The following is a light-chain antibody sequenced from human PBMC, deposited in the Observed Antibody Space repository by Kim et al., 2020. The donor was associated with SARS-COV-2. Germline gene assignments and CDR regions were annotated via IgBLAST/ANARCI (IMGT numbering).Light chain of an antibody. CDR1: SNNVGNQG. CDR2: RNN. CDR3: SAWDSSLSVWV. J-gene: IGLJ3*02. V-gene: IGLV10-54*01. Sequence: QAGLTQPPSVSKDLRQTATLTCTGNSNNVGNQGAAWLQHHQGHPPKLLFYRNNNRPSGISERLSAARSGNTASLTITGLQPEDEADYHCSAWDSSLSVWVFGGGTQLTVL.